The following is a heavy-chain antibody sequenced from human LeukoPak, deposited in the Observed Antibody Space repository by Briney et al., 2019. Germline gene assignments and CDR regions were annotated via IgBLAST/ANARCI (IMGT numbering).Heavy chain of an antibody. CDR1: GGTFSRNA. CDR2: IIPIFGTT. J-gene: IGHJ5*02. Sequence: GSSVKVSCKASGGTFSRNAITWVRQAPGQGLEWMGGIIPIFGTTNYAQKFQDRVTLTAEQSTSTAYMELRSLRSEDTAVYYCVRHGPDYAFGFGPWGQGTLVTVSS. V-gene: IGHV1-69*01. CDR3: VRHGPDYAFGFGP. D-gene: IGHD4-17*01.